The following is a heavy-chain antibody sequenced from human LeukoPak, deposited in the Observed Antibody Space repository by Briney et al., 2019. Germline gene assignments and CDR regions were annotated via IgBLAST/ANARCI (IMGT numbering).Heavy chain of an antibody. J-gene: IGHJ4*02. CDR2: ISSSSSYI. V-gene: IGHV3-21*01. Sequence: PGGSLRLSCAASGFTFSSYSMNWVRQAPGKGLEWVSSISSSSSYIYYADSVKGRFTISRDNAKNSLYLQMNSLRAEDTAVYYCARTGGVRSGGGCYPPDYWGQGTLVTVSS. D-gene: IGHD2-15*01. CDR3: ARTGGVRSGGGCYPPDY. CDR1: GFTFSSYS.